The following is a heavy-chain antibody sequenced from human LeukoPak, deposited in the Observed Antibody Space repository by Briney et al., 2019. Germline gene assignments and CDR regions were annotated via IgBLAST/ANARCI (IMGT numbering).Heavy chain of an antibody. CDR3: ARSSGYSSSVYDY. CDR2: ISYDGSNK. J-gene: IGHJ4*02. D-gene: IGHD6-13*01. V-gene: IGHV3-30-3*01. CDR1: GFTFSSYA. Sequence: GGSLRLSCAASGFTFSSYAMHWVRQAPGKGLEWVAVISYDGSNKYYADSVKGRFTISRDNSKNTLYLQMNSLRAEDTAVYYCARSSGYSSSVYDYWGQGTLVTVSS.